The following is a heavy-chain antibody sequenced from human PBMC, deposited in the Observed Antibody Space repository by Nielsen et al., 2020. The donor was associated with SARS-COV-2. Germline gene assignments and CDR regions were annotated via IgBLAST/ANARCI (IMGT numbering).Heavy chain of an antibody. CDR2: ISSSGSTI. D-gene: IGHD6-19*01. CDR3: ARERIWPVAGSYYYYGMDV. V-gene: IGHV3-48*03. Sequence: GGSLRLSCAASGITFSSYEMNWVRQAPGKGLEWVSYISSSGSTIYYADSVKGRFTISRDNAKNSLYLQMNSLRAEDTAVYYCARERIWPVAGSYYYYGMDVWGQGTTVTVSS. CDR1: GITFSSYE. J-gene: IGHJ6*02.